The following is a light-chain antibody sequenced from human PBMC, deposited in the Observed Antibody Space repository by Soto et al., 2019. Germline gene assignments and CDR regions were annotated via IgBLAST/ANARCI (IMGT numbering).Light chain of an antibody. Sequence: QSALTQPPSASGSPGQSVTISCTGTSSDVGGYNYVSWYQQHPGKAPKLIIYEVTKRPSGVPGRFSGSKSANTASLTVSGLQAEDEADYYCSSYGGSNNDVVFGGGTKLTVL. J-gene: IGLJ2*01. CDR1: SSDVGGYNY. V-gene: IGLV2-8*01. CDR2: EVT. CDR3: SSYGGSNNDVV.